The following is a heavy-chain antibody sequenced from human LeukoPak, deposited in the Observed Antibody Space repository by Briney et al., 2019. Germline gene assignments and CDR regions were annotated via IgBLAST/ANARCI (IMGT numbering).Heavy chain of an antibody. V-gene: IGHV4-39*07. CDR2: IGFSANT. D-gene: IGHD3-22*01. Sequence: SETLSLTCTVSGGSISSSNYYWGWIRQPPGKGLEWIGNIGFSANTYYNPSLKSRVTISVDTSKNQFSLKLSSVTAADTAVYYCARTYYYDSSGYSDAFDIWGQGTMVTVSS. CDR3: ARTYYYDSSGYSDAFDI. J-gene: IGHJ3*02. CDR1: GGSISSSNYY.